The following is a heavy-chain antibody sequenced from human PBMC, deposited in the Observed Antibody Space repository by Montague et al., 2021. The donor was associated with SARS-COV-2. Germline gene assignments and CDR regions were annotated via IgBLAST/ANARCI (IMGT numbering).Heavy chain of an antibody. Sequence: SLRLSCAASAFTFSSYTMNWVRQAPGRGLEWVSSISPSSNFIYYADSVKGRFTISRDNAKNSLYLQMNSLRADDTAVYFCARDLGCSNPDYWGQGTLVTVSS. D-gene: IGHD6-13*01. CDR2: ISPSSNFI. CDR3: ARDLGCSNPDY. CDR1: AFTFSSYT. V-gene: IGHV3-21*01. J-gene: IGHJ4*02.